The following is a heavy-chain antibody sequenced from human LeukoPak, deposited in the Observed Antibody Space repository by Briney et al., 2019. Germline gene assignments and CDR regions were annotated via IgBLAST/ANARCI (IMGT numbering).Heavy chain of an antibody. D-gene: IGHD3-10*01. J-gene: IGHJ4*02. V-gene: IGHV4-59*08. Sequence: SETLSLTCTVSGGSISSYYWSWIRQPPGKGLGWIGYIYYSGSTNYNPSLKSRVTISVDTSKNQFSLKLSSVTAADTAVYYCARLGTTYYYGSGSYRGFDYWGQGTLVTVSS. CDR2: IYYSGST. CDR3: ARLGTTYYYGSGSYRGFDY. CDR1: GGSISSYY.